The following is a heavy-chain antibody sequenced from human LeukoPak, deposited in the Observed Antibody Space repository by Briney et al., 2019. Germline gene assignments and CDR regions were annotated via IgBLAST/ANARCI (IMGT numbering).Heavy chain of an antibody. CDR1: GFSFNNYA. D-gene: IGHD5-12*01. V-gene: IGHV3-23*01. Sequence: GGSLRLSCVASGFSFNNYAMNWVRQAPGKGLEWVSLIIGSSGSTFYADSVKGRFTISRDKSKNTLYLQMNSLRAEDTAVYYCAKGAYDYVEIAYFDYWGQGGLVTVSS. CDR3: AKGAYDYVEIAYFDY. CDR2: IIGSSGST. J-gene: IGHJ4*02.